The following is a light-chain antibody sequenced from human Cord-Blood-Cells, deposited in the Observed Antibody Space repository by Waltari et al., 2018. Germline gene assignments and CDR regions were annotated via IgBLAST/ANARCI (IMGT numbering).Light chain of an antibody. CDR2: GNS. V-gene: IGLV1-40*01. CDR3: QSYDSSLSGSV. J-gene: IGLJ3*02. CDR1: SSNIAAGYH. Sequence: QSVLTQPPSVSRAPGQRVTISCTGSSSNIAAGYHVHWYQQLPGTAPKLLIYGNSNRPSGVPDRFSGSKSGTSASLAITGLQAEDEADYYCQSYDSSLSGSVFGGGTKLTVL.